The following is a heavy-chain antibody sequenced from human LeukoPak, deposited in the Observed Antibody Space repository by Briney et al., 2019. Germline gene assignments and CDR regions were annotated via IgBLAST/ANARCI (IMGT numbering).Heavy chain of an antibody. CDR2: IYYSGSS. CDR1: GGSISSHY. D-gene: IGHD3-3*01. CDR3: ARGYRSTRVVIFGWFDP. Sequence: PSETLSLTCTVSGGSISSHYWSWIRQPPGKGLEWIGYIYYSGSSKYNPSLKSRVTISVDTSKNQFSLKLSSVTAADTAVYYCARGYRSTRVVIFGWFDPWGQGTLVTVSS. V-gene: IGHV4-59*11. J-gene: IGHJ5*02.